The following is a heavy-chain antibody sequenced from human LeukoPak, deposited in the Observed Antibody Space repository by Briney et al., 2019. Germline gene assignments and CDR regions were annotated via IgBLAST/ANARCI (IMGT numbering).Heavy chain of an antibody. CDR1: GYTLGDYA. V-gene: IGHV3-49*04. J-gene: IGHJ4*02. CDR2: IRSRGYGGTT. D-gene: IGHD3-10*01. Sequence: PGGSLRLSRAVSGYTLGDYAISWVRQAPGKGLECVGFIRSRGYGGTTEYAASVKGRFTISRDDSRSIANLQMNSLKTEDTGVYYCTTSYYFGSEKTWGYWGQGTLVTVSS. CDR3: TTSYYFGSEKTWGY.